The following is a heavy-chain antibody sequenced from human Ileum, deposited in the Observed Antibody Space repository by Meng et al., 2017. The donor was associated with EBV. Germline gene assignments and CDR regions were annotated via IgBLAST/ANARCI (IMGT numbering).Heavy chain of an antibody. CDR2: IYWDDDK. V-gene: IGHV2-5*02. J-gene: IGHJ4*02. CDR1: GFLLNTGGMA. Sequence: QITLKGSGPTRCTPTQTPPLTCTFSGFLLNTGGMAVSWIRQTPGKALEWLALIYWDDDKRYSPSLKTRLTITKDTSKNQVVLTMTNKDPVDTATYYCARRSFAAGSPDYWGQGTLVTVSS. CDR3: ARRSFAAGSPDY. D-gene: IGHD3-10*01.